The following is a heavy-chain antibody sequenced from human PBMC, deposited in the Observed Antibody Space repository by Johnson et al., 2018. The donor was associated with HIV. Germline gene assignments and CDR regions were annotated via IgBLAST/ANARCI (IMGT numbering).Heavy chain of an antibody. CDR3: ATEARGVHGTLRFLEWSDGFDI. CDR1: GFSFSSYA. Sequence: QVQLVESGGGVVQPGRSLRLSCAASGFSFSSYAMHWVRQAPGTGLEWVALMSFDGSNKYYADSVKGRFTISRDNSKNTLYLQMNSLRTEDTAVYYCATEARGVHGTLRFLEWSDGFDIWGQGTMVTVSS. J-gene: IGHJ3*02. CDR2: MSFDGSNK. V-gene: IGHV3-30*04. D-gene: IGHD3-3*01.